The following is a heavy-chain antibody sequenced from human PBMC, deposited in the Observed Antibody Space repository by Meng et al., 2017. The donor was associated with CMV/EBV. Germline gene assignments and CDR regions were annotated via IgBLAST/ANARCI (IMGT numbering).Heavy chain of an antibody. Sequence: SQTLSLTRAVYGGSFSGYYWSWIRQPPGKGPEWIGEINHSGSTHYNPSLKSRVTISVDTSKNQFSLKLSSVTAADTAVYYCARGPTYYYYYGMDVWGQGTTVTVSS. CDR2: INHSGST. CDR1: GGSFSGYY. V-gene: IGHV4-34*01. J-gene: IGHJ6*02. CDR3: ARGPTYYYYYGMDV.